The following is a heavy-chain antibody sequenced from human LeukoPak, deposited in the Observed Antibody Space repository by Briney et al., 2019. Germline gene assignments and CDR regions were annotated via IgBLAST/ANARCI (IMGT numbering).Heavy chain of an antibody. CDR3: ARERIVVEPAAINYYYYYGMDV. V-gene: IGHV3-33*01. D-gene: IGHD2-2*02. Sequence: GRSLRLSCAASGFTFSSYGMHWVRQAPGKGLEWVAVIWYDGSNKYYADSVKGRFTISRDNSKNTLYLQMNSLRAEGTAVYYCARERIVVEPAAINYYYYYGMDVWGQGTTVTVSS. J-gene: IGHJ6*02. CDR2: IWYDGSNK. CDR1: GFTFSSYG.